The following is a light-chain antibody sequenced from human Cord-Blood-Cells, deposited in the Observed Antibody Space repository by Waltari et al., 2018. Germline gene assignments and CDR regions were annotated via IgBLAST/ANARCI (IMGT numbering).Light chain of an antibody. CDR1: SLRRYY. CDR3: NSRDSSGNHVV. Sequence: SSELTQEPAVSVALGQTVRITGQRDSLRRYYSSWYQQKPGQAPVLVIYGKNNRPSGIPDRFSGSSSGNTASLTITGAQAEDEADHYCNSRDSSGNHVVFGGGTKLTVL. V-gene: IGLV3-19*01. J-gene: IGLJ2*01. CDR2: GKN.